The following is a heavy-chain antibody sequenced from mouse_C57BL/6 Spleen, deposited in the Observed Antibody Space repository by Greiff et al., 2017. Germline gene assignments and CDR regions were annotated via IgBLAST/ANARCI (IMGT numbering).Heavy chain of an antibody. D-gene: IGHD1-1*01. CDR2: IDPSDSET. CDR3: ARVYYGTFDY. CDR1: GYTFTSYW. J-gene: IGHJ2*01. V-gene: IGHV1-52*01. Sequence: QVQLKQPGAELVRPGSSVKLSCKASGYTFTSYWMHWVKQRPIQGLEWIGNIDPSDSETHYNQKFKDKATLTVDKSSSTAYMQLSSLTSEDSAVYYCARVYYGTFDYWGQGTTLTVSS.